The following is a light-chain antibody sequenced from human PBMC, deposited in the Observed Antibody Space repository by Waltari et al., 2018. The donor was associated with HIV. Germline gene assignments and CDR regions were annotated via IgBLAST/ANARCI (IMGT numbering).Light chain of an antibody. CDR2: RSS. Sequence: DIRLTQSPPSLSASVGDRITISCRTNQTVDRYLNWYQQKPGRSPNLLLFRSSTLQSGVPSRFSGTGSETSFTLTINNLQSEDFGTYYCQQTYITPLTFGGGTKVDIK. V-gene: IGKV1-39*01. CDR1: QTVDRY. J-gene: IGKJ4*01. CDR3: QQTYITPLT.